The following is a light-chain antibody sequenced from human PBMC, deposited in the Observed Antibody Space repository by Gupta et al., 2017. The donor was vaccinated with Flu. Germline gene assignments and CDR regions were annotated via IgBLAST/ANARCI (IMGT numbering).Light chain of an antibody. CDR1: QGISKY. CDR2: ATS. Sequence: GDRVTITCRASQGISKYLAWYQQRPGKVPKLLIYATSTLQSGVPSRFIGSGSGTDFTLTISSLQPEDAATYYCQKDNNVPNTFGQGTQLEIK. J-gene: IGKJ2*01. CDR3: QKDNNVPNT. V-gene: IGKV1-27*01.